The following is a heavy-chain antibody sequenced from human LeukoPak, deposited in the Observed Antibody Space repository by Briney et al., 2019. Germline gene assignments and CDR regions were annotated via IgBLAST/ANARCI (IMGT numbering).Heavy chain of an antibody. J-gene: IGHJ4*02. D-gene: IGHD5-18*01. V-gene: IGHV4-59*12. CDR3: ARDRYGYSYGERAFDY. Sequence: SETLSLTCTVSGGSISSYYWSWIRQPPGKGLEWIGYTYYSGSTNYKPSLKSRVTISVDTSKNQFSLKLSSVTAADTAVYYCARDRYGYSYGERAFDYWGQGTLVTVSS. CDR1: GGSISSYY. CDR2: TYYSGST.